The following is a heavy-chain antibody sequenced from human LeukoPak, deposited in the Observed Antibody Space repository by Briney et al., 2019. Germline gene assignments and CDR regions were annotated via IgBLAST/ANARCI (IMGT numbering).Heavy chain of an antibody. J-gene: IGHJ4*02. Sequence: TSETLSLTCAVYGGSFSGYYWGWIRQPPGKGLEWIGSIYHSGSTYYNPSLKSRVTISVDTSKNQFSLKLSSVTAADTAVYYCARVPVVPSTYYFDYWGQGTLVTVSS. CDR3: ARVPVVPSTYYFDY. CDR2: IYHSGST. CDR1: GGSFSGYY. D-gene: IGHD6-6*01. V-gene: IGHV4-38-2*01.